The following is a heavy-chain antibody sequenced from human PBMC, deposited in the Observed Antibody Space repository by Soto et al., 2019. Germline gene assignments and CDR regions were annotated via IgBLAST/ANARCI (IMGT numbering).Heavy chain of an antibody. CDR2: IYPGDSDT. Sequence: GESLKISCKGSGYSFTSYWIGWVRQMPGKGLEWMGIIYPGDSDTRCSPSFQGQVTISADKSISTAYLQWSSLKASDTAMYYCVRHGLFRSCASGLMKNAFDIWGQGTMVTVSS. D-gene: IGHD2-15*01. V-gene: IGHV5-51*01. J-gene: IGHJ3*02. CDR1: GYSFTSYW. CDR3: VRHGLFRSCASGLMKNAFDI.